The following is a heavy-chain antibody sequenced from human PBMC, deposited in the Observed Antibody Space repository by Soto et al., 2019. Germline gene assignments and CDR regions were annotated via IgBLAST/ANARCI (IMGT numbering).Heavy chain of an antibody. Sequence: SVKVSCKASGGTFTSYTISWVRQAPGQGLEWMGRIIPVLGKTNYALKFQGRVTFTADKSTSTVYMELSSLRSEDTAVYFCARDGEMATIRYCFDYWGQGTLVTVSS. J-gene: IGHJ4*02. V-gene: IGHV1-69*08. CDR2: IIPVLGKT. CDR1: GGTFTSYT. D-gene: IGHD5-12*01. CDR3: ARDGEMATIRYCFDY.